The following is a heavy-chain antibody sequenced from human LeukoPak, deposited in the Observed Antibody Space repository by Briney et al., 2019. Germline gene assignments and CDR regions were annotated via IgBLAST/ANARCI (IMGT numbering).Heavy chain of an antibody. CDR3: AGGVGTMGSY. V-gene: IGHV4-34*01. D-gene: IGHD1-7*01. J-gene: IGHJ4*02. CDR2: INHSGST. Sequence: SSETLSLTCAIYGGSFSNYYWSWIRQPPGKGLEWIGEINHSGSTNYNPSLKNRVTISVDTSRNQFSLKLTSVTAADTAVYYCAGGVGTMGSYWGQGTLVTVSS. CDR1: GGSFSNYY.